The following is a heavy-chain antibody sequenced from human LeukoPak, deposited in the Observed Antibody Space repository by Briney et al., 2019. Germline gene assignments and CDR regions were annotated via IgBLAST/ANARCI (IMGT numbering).Heavy chain of an antibody. CDR1: GFTLNDYW. D-gene: IGHD1-26*01. V-gene: IGHV3-7*01. CDR3: ARDKKVGPTTLDY. CDR2: IKQDGSEK. J-gene: IGHJ4*02. Sequence: PGVTLRLSCAASGFTLNDYWMSWVRQSPERGLEWVANIKQDGSEKYYVDSVKGRFTISRDNAQSSLYLQMTGLRADDTALYYCARDKKVGPTTLDYWGQGTLVTVSS.